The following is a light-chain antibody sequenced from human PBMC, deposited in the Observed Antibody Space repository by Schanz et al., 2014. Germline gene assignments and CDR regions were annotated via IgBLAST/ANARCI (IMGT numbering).Light chain of an antibody. Sequence: QSALTQPPSASGSPGQSVTISCTGTSSDVGGYNYVSWYQRHPGKAPKLIIYDVSKRPSGVSNRFSGSKSGNTASLTISGLQPEDEGDYYCCSYTGSTNYVFGPGTKVTVL. V-gene: IGLV2-8*01. CDR2: DVS. CDR3: CSYTGSTNYV. CDR1: SSDVGGYNY. J-gene: IGLJ1*01.